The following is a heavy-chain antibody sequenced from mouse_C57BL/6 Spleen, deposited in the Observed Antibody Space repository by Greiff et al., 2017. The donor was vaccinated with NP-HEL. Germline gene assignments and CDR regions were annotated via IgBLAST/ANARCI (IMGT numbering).Heavy chain of an antibody. D-gene: IGHD2-4*01. CDR1: GYTFTDYY. J-gene: IGHJ2*01. Sequence: VQLQQSGPELVKPGASVKISCKASGYTFTDYYMNWVKQSHGKSLEWIGDINPNNGGTSYNQKFKGKATLTVDKSSSTAYMELRSLTSEDSAVCYCASYDYDEGCYWGQGTTLTVSS. CDR2: INPNNGGT. CDR3: ASYDYDEGCY. V-gene: IGHV1-26*01.